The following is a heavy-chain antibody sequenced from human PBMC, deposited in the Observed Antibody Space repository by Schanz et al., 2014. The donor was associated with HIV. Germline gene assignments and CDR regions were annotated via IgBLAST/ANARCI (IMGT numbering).Heavy chain of an antibody. D-gene: IGHD6-19*01. CDR3: AKDNGWPLASYYGMDV. CDR2: ISWNSGSI. V-gene: IGHV3-9*01. Sequence: EVQLVESGGGVVQPGRSLRLSCAATGFTFDDYAMHWVRQAPGKGLEWVSGISWNSGSIGYADSVKGRFTISRDNAKNSLYLQMNSLRAEDTALYYCAKDNGWPLASYYGMDVWGQGTTVTVSS. CDR1: GFTFDDYA. J-gene: IGHJ6*02.